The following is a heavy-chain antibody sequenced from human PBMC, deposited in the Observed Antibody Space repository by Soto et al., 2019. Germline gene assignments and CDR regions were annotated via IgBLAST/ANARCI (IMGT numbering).Heavy chain of an antibody. Sequence: GGSLRLSCAASGFTFSSYAMSWVRQAPGKGLEWVSAISGSGGSTYYADSVKGRFTISRDNSKNTLYLQMNSLRAEDTAVYYCAKDPRIGRLECLLYYFDYWGQGTLVTVSS. V-gene: IGHV3-23*01. CDR1: GFTFSSYA. CDR3: AKDPRIGRLECLLYYFDY. D-gene: IGHD3-3*01. J-gene: IGHJ4*02. CDR2: ISGSGGST.